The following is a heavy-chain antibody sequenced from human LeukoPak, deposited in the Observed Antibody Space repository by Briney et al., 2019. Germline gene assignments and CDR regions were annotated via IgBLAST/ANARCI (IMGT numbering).Heavy chain of an antibody. CDR1: GGSISSYY. Sequence: SETLSLTCTVSGGSISSYYWSWIRQPPGKGLEWIGYVYYSGSTNYTPSLKSRVTISVDTSKNQFSLKLSSVTAADTAVYYCARRGRYCSSTSCHAGDWFDPWGQGTLVTVSS. CDR3: ARRGRYCSSTSCHAGDWFDP. J-gene: IGHJ5*02. D-gene: IGHD2-2*01. CDR2: VYYSGST. V-gene: IGHV4-59*08.